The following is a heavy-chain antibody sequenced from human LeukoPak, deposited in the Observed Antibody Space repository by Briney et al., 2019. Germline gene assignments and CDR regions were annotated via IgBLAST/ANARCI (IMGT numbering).Heavy chain of an antibody. J-gene: IGHJ2*01. V-gene: IGHV4-59*01. CDR2: IYYSGGT. CDR1: GGSISSYY. Sequence: SETLSLTCTVSGGSISSYYWSWIRQPPGKGLEWIGYIYYSGGTDYNPSLKSRVTMSVDTSRSQISLNLSSVTVADTAVYYCARGRRDPLWGRGTLVTVSS. D-gene: IGHD5-24*01. CDR3: ARGRRDPL.